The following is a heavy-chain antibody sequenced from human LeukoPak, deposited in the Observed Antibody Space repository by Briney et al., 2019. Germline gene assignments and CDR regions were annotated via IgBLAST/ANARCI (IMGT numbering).Heavy chain of an antibody. D-gene: IGHD6-13*01. CDR2: VYYSGST. J-gene: IGHJ4*02. CDR3: ARDRSSWYFAD. CDR1: GGSISSYY. Sequence: PSETLSLTSTVSGGSISSYYWSWIRQPPGKGLEWIGYVYYSGSTKYNYSLKSRVTISVDTSKNQFSLKLSSMTAADTAVYYCARDRSSWYFADWGQGTLVTVSS. V-gene: IGHV4-59*01.